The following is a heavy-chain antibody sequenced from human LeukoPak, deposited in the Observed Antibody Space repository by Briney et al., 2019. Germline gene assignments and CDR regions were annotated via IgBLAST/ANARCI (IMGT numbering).Heavy chain of an antibody. CDR2: INPIGGGT. J-gene: IGHJ3*02. V-gene: IGHV1-2*02. D-gene: IGHD2-2*02. CDR1: GYTFTGYS. Sequence: GASVKVSCKTSGYTFTGYSIHWVRQAPGHGLEWMGWINPIGGGTIYAQRFQGRVTMTRDTSISTAYMEVNRLRSDDTAVYYCARERGYCVSSSCYTPDAFDIWGQGTMVTVSS. CDR3: ARERGYCVSSSCYTPDAFDI.